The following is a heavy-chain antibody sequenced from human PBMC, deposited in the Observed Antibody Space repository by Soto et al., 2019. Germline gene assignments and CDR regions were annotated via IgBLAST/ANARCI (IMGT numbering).Heavy chain of an antibody. D-gene: IGHD3-3*01. Sequence: PGGSLRLSCAASGFTFSSYSMNWVRQAPGKGLEWVSSISSSSYIYYADSVKGRFTISRDNAKNSLYLQMNSLRAEDTAVYYCARPVSDDFWSGYYVGYYFDYWGQGTLVTVSS. J-gene: IGHJ4*02. CDR3: ARPVSDDFWSGYYVGYYFDY. CDR1: GFTFSSYS. V-gene: IGHV3-21*01. CDR2: ISSSSYI.